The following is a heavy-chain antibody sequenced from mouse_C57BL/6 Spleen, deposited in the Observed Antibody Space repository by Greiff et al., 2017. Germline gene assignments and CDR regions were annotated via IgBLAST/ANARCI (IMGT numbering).Heavy chain of an antibody. Sequence: ESGPGLVKPSQSLSLTCSVTGYSITSGYYWNWIRQFPGNKLEWMGYISYDGSNNYNPSLKNRISITRDTSKNQFFLKLNSVTTEDTATYYCASRYGNYGWFAYWGQGTLVTVSA. CDR3: ASRYGNYGWFAY. CDR2: ISYDGSN. CDR1: GYSITSGYY. V-gene: IGHV3-6*01. J-gene: IGHJ3*01. D-gene: IGHD2-1*01.